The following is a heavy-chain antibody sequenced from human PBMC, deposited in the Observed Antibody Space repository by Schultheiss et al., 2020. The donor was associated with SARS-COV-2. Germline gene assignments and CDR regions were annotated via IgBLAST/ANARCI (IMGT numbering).Heavy chain of an antibody. CDR1: GYTFTGYY. CDR2: INPNSGGT. Sequence: ASVKISCKASGYTFTGYYMHWVRQAPGQGLEWMGWINPNSGGTNYAQKFQGRVTMTRDTSTSTAYMELRSLRSDDTAVYYCARDYGGLFDYWGQGTLVTVSS. CDR3: ARDYGGLFDY. J-gene: IGHJ4*02. V-gene: IGHV1-2*02. D-gene: IGHD4-23*01.